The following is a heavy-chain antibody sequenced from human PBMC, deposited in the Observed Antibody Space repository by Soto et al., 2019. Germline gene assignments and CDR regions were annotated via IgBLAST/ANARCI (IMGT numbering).Heavy chain of an antibody. D-gene: IGHD3-22*01. J-gene: IGHJ4*02. CDR1: GFTFSSYG. V-gene: IGHV3-33*01. CDR2: IWYDGSNK. CDR3: AREYYYDSSGYLSAIGYFDY. Sequence: GGSLRLSCAASGFTFSSYGMHWVRQAPGKGLEWVAVIWYDGSNKYYADSVKGRFTISRDNSKNTLYLQMNSLRAEDTAVYYCAREYYYDSSGYLSAIGYFDYWGQGALLPVSS.